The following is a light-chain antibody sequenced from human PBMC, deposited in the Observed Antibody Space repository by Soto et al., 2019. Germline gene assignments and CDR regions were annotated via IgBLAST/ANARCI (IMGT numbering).Light chain of an antibody. V-gene: IGKV3-11*01. CDR1: QSVGIY. Sequence: EIVLTQSPATLSLSPGERATLSCRASQSVGIYLGWYQQRPGQAPRLLIYDASKRAAGIPARFSGSGSGTDFALTINSLEPEDFAVYYCQHRSTWPRAFGQGTRLESK. CDR2: DAS. CDR3: QHRSTWPRA. J-gene: IGKJ5*01.